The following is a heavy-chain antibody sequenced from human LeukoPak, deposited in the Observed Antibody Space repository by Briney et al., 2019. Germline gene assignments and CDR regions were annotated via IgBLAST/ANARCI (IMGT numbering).Heavy chain of an antibody. CDR1: VGTFSVYS. CDR2: TIPIIGRA. V-gene: IGHV1-69*02. Sequence: ASVKFSCKPSVGTFSVYSFTWVRHAPVQGLEWMRRTIPIIGRANYAQKFQGRVTITADKSTSTAYMELSSLRSEDTAVYYCATLYSGYDIYYYGMDVWGQGTTVTVSS. CDR3: ATLYSGYDIYYYGMDV. D-gene: IGHD5-12*01. J-gene: IGHJ6*02.